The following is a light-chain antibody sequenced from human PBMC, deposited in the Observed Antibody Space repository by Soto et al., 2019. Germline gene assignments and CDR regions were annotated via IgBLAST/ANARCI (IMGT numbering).Light chain of an antibody. CDR2: AAS. J-gene: IGKJ5*01. CDR1: QTISTW. CDR3: QQLNSYPIT. Sequence: DIQVTQSPPTLSASVGDRVTITCRASQTISTWMAWYQQKPGKAPKLLIYAASTLQSGVPSRFSGSGSGTDFTLTISSLQPEDFATYYCQQLNSYPITFGQGTRLEI. V-gene: IGKV1-9*01.